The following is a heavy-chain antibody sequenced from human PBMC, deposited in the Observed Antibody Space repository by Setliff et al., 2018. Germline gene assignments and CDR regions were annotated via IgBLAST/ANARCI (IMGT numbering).Heavy chain of an antibody. CDR2: IGHTGSI. V-gene: IGHV4-38-2*02. CDR1: GYSISSGYI. D-gene: IGHD2-21*02. J-gene: IGHJ4*02. CDR3: ARVLGHGGDSDY. Sequence: KPSETLSLTCTVSGYSISSGYIWGWIRQPPGKGLEWVGNIGHTGSINYNPSLKSRPTISRYTSKNQVSLKLNSVTATDTALYYCARVLGHGGDSDYWGQGILVTVSS.